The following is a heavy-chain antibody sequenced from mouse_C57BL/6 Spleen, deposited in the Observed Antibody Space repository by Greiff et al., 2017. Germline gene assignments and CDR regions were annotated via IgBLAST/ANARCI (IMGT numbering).Heavy chain of an antibody. CDR2: INPNYGTT. CDR3: ARKGDTSGRGFAY. J-gene: IGHJ3*01. V-gene: IGHV1-39*01. Sequence: EVKLLESGPELVKPGASVKISCKASGYSFTDYNMNWVKQSNGKSLEWIGVINPNYGTTSYNQKFKGKATLTVDQSSSTAYMQLNSLTSEDSAVYYCARKGDTSGRGFAYWGQGTLVTVSA. CDR1: GYSFTDYN. D-gene: IGHD3-2*02.